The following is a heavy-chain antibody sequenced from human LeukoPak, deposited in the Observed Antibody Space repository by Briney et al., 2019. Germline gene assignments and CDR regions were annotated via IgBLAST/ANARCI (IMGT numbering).Heavy chain of an antibody. CDR1: GFTFSSYA. D-gene: IGHD3-3*01. J-gene: IGHJ4*02. Sequence: GGSLRLSCAASGFTFSSYAMSRVRQAPGKGLEWVSSISGSGGSTYYADSVKGRFTISRDNSKNTLYLQMNSLRAEDTAVYYCARGKIFGVVIPYYFDYWGQGTLVTVSS. V-gene: IGHV3-23*01. CDR2: ISGSGGST. CDR3: ARGKIFGVVIPYYFDY.